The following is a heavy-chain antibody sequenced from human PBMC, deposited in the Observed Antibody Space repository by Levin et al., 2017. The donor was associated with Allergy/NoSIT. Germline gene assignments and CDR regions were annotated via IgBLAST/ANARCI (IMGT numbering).Heavy chain of an antibody. D-gene: IGHD3-22*01. J-gene: IGHJ5*02. Sequence: SQTLSLTCTVSGGSISSYYWSWIRQPPGKGLEWIGYIYNSGSTNYNPSLTSRVTISVDTSKNQFSLKLSSVTAADTAVYYCARVNRRDYYDSSGWFDPWGQGTLVTVSS. V-gene: IGHV4-59*01. CDR2: IYNSGST. CDR1: GGSISSYY. CDR3: ARVNRRDYYDSSGWFDP.